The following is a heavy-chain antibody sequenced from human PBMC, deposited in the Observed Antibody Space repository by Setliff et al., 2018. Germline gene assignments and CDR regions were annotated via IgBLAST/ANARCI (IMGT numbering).Heavy chain of an antibody. CDR2: VYFSGYT. J-gene: IGHJ4*02. D-gene: IGHD3-10*01. CDR1: GGSISSSSYY. Sequence: LSLTCTVSGGSISSSSYYWGWIRQPPGKGLEWLGSVYFSGYTYYNPSLSGRVTISIDTSKNQFSLRLTSVTAADTAVYYCARVDFTMLQGVLDYWSQGTLVTVSS. V-gene: IGHV4-39*07. CDR3: ARVDFTMLQGVLDY.